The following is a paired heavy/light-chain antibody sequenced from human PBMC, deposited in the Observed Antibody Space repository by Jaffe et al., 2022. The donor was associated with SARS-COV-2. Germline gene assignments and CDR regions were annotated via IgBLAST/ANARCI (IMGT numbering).Light chain of an antibody. CDR1: QSVSSSF. CDR2: GAS. J-gene: IGKJ5*01. CDR3: QQYGRSPLIT. Sequence: EVVLRQSPGTLSLSPGERAALSCRASQSVSSSFLAWYQQKPGQAPRLLMYGASSRATGIPDRFSGSGSGTDFTLTISRLEPEDFAVYYCQQYGRSPLITFGQGTRLEIK. V-gene: IGKV3-20*01.
Heavy chain of an antibody. CDR2: ISSSSSFI. CDR3: AREGWFGSLYGLDV. CDR1: GFTFSSYT. D-gene: IGHD3-10*01. V-gene: IGHV3-21*01. Sequence: EVQLVESGGGLVKPGGSLRLSCAASGFTFSSYTMNWVRQAPGKGLEWVSSISSSSSFIYYADSVKGRFTISRDDAKNSLHLQMNSLRAEDTAVYYCAREGWFGSLYGLDVWGQGTTVTVSS. J-gene: IGHJ6*02.